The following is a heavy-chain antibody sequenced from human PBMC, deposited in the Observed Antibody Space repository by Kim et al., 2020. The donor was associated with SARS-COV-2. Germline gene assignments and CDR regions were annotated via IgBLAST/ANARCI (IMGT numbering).Heavy chain of an antibody. CDR3: ANTYYYDSSGYYGEPFDY. D-gene: IGHD3-22*01. CDR2: IYYSGST. Sequence: SETLSLTCTVSGGSISSSSYYWGWIRQPPGKGLEWIGSIYYSGSTYYNPSLKSRVTISVDTSKNQFSLKLSSVTAADTAVYYCANTYYYDSSGYYGEPFDYWGQEPWSPSPQ. CDR1: GGSISSSSYY. V-gene: IGHV4-39*01. J-gene: IGHJ4*01.